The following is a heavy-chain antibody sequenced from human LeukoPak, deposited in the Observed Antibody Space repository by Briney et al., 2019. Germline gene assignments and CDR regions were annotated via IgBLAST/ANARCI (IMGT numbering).Heavy chain of an antibody. J-gene: IGHJ4*02. CDR3: ARWQRRDTALGFDY. Sequence: ASVKVSCKASGYTFTSYDINWVRQATGQGLEWMGWMNPNSGNTGYAQKFQGRVTMTSNTSISTAYMELSSLRSEDTAVYYCARWQRRDTALGFDYWGQGTLVTVSS. D-gene: IGHD5-18*01. CDR2: MNPNSGNT. V-gene: IGHV1-8*01. CDR1: GYTFTSYD.